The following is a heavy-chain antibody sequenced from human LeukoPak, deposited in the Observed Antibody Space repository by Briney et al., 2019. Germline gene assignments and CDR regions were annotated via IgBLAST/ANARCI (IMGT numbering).Heavy chain of an antibody. Sequence: PGGSLRLSCVASGFTFSSYWMTWVRQAPGKGLEWVANIKQDGSEKYYVDFVKGRFTISRDNAKNSLYLQMNSLRAGDTAVYYCAAGYTSRWGFDPWGQGTLVTVSS. J-gene: IGHJ5*02. D-gene: IGHD6-13*01. V-gene: IGHV3-7*03. CDR2: IKQDGSEK. CDR3: AAGYTSRWGFDP. CDR1: GFTFSSYW.